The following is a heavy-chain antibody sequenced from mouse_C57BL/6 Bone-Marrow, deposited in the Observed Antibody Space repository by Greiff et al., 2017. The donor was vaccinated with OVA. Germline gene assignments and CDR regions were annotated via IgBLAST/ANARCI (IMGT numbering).Heavy chain of an antibody. V-gene: IGHV14-3*01. CDR3: ARGNYGSSFYAMDY. J-gene: IGHJ4*01. CDR2: IDPANDNT. Sequence: EVKLQESVAELVRPGASVKLSCTASGFTIKNTYMHWVKQRPEQGLEWIGRIDPANDNTTYAPKFQGTATMTADTSSNPAYLQLSSLSSEDTAVYCCARGNYGSSFYAMDYWGQGTSVTVSS. CDR1: GFTIKNTY. D-gene: IGHD1-1*01.